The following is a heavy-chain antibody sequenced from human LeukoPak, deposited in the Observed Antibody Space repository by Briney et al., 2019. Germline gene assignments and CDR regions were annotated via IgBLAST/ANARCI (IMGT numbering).Heavy chain of an antibody. J-gene: IGHJ6*02. CDR3: TREGAAAAYGMDV. Sequence: GGSLRLSCTASGFTFGDYAVSWVRRAPGRGLKWVGLIRRRAFGETADYAASVKGRFTISRDDSKSIAYLQMNSLKTEDTAVYYCTREGAAAAYGMDVWGQGTTVTVSS. CDR2: IRRRAFGETA. CDR1: GFTFGDYA. V-gene: IGHV3-49*04. D-gene: IGHD6-13*01.